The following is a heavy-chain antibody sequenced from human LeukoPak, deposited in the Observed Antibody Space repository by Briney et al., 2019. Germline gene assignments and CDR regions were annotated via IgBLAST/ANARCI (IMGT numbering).Heavy chain of an antibody. CDR3: AKDLVEYSSRSGWLDP. J-gene: IGHJ5*02. V-gene: IGHV3-23*01. CDR2: ISGSGGST. Sequence: GGSLRLSCAASGFTFSSYAMSWVRQAPGKGLEWVSAISGSGGSTYYADSVKGRFTISRDNSKNTLYLQMNSLRAEDTAVYYCAKDLVEYSSRSGWLDPWGPGTLVTVSS. CDR1: GFTFSSYA. D-gene: IGHD6-13*01.